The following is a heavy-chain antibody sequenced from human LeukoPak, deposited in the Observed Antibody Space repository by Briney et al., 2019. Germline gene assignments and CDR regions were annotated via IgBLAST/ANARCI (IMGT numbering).Heavy chain of an antibody. D-gene: IGHD5-24*01. CDR2: IIPIFGTA. V-gene: IGHV1-69*13. J-gene: IGHJ5*02. CDR3: ARGWLHRWFDP. Sequence: GASVKVSCKASRGTFISYAISWVRQAPGQGLEWMGGIIPIFGTANYAQKFQGRVTITADESTSTAYIELSSLRSEDTAVYYCARGWLHRWFDPWGQGTLVTVSS. CDR1: RGTFISYA.